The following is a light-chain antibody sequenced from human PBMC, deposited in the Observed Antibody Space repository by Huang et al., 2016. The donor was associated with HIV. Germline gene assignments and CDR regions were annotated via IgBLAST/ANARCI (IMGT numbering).Light chain of an antibody. CDR2: GAS. V-gene: IGKV3-20*01. Sequence: EIVLTQSPGTLSLSPGERATLSCRASQRVSSSYLAWYQQTPGQAPSLLIYGASNRATGIPDRFRGSGSGTDFTLTISRLEPEDFAVYFCQQYGSSSLTFGGGTKVEIK. J-gene: IGKJ4*01. CDR3: QQYGSSSLT. CDR1: QRVSSSY.